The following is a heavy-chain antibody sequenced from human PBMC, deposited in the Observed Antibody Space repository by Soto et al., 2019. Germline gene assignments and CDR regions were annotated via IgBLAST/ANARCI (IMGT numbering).Heavy chain of an antibody. D-gene: IGHD4-4*01. CDR2: FDPEDGET. V-gene: IGHV1-24*01. CDR1: GYTLTESS. Sequence: ASVKVSCKGSGYTLTESSMHCVRQAPGKGPEWMGGFDPEDGETIYAQKFQGRFTISRDISGNTVFLQMDSLRAEDTAVYYCAKDRQYPRDYFHYWGQGTLVTVSS. J-gene: IGHJ4*02. CDR3: AKDRQYPRDYFHY.